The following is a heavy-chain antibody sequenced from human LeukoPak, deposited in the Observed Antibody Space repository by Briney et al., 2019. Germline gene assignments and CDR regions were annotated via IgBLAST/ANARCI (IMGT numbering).Heavy chain of an antibody. CDR2: INDSGSA. Sequence: SETLSLTCAVYGGSFSDYHWTWIRQSPGKGLDWMGEINDSGSALYNPSLMNRITISVDMSENHFSLNLTSVTAADTGVYYCGRGPHPHWPPMQNWGQGSLVTVSS. J-gene: IGHJ4*02. CDR3: GRGPHPHWPPMQN. CDR1: GGSFSDYH. D-gene: IGHD2-2*01. V-gene: IGHV4-34*01.